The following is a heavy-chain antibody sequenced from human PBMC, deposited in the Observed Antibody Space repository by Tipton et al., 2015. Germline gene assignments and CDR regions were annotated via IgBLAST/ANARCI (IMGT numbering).Heavy chain of an antibody. J-gene: IGHJ4*02. D-gene: IGHD4-23*01. CDR2: IQYSGGT. V-gene: IGHV4-59*11. CDR1: GGSFSFHY. Sequence: TLSLTCAVEGGSFSFHYWSWIRQPPGKELEWIGYIQYSGGTNYNPSLESRVSISVDTSKTQFSLEMRSVTATDTAVYYCARARGRHGGLFDSWGQGTLVTVSS. CDR3: ARARGRHGGLFDS.